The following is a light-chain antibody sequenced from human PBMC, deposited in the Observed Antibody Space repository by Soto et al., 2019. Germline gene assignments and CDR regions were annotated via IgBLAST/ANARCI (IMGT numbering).Light chain of an antibody. Sequence: EIVMTQSPATLSVSPGERATLSCRASQSASRNLAWYQQKPGQAPSLLIYGASTRATGIPARFSRSGSGTGFTLTISSLLSEDLAVYYCQQYNNWPPWTVGQGTMVDFK. J-gene: IGKJ1*01. CDR3: QQYNNWPPWT. CDR1: QSASRN. V-gene: IGKV3-15*01. CDR2: GAS.